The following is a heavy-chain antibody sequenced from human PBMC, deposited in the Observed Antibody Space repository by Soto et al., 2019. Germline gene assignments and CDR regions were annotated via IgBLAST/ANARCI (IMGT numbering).Heavy chain of an antibody. CDR3: ERGGPAAGYSSSWFVSYLVFDY. CDR1: GFTFSSYW. V-gene: IGHV3-7*03. CDR2: IKQDGSEK. D-gene: IGHD6-13*01. J-gene: IGHJ4*02. Sequence: EVQLVESGGGLVQPGGSRRLSCATSGFTFSSYWMSWVRQAPGKGLEWVANIKQDGSEKYHVDFVKGRFTISRDNAKNSLYLQLNSLRAEDTAVYYCERGGPAAGYSSSWFVSYLVFDYWGQGTLVTVSS.